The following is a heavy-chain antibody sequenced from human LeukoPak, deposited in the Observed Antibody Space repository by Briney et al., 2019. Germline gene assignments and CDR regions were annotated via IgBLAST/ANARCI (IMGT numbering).Heavy chain of an antibody. CDR1: GFTFSNYG. D-gene: IGHD6-6*01. CDR2: ISYDGSNK. J-gene: IGHJ4*02. CDR3: ASATIAARTEGYYFDY. V-gene: IGHV3-30*03. Sequence: GGSLRLSCAASGFTFSNYGMHWVRQAPGKGLEWVAVISYDGSNKYYAASVKGRFTISRDNSKSTLYLQMNSLRAEDTAVYYCASATIAARTEGYYFDYWGQGTLVTVSS.